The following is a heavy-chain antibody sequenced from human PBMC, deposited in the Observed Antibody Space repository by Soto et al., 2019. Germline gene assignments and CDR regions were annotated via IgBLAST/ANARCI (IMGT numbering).Heavy chain of an antibody. J-gene: IGHJ6*02. V-gene: IGHV6-1*01. CDR3: ARAGIVLMVYALQEEYYYYGMDV. Sequence: SQTLSLTCAISGDSVSSNSAAWNWIRQSPSRGLEWLGRTYYRSKWYNDYAVSVKSRITINPDTSKNQFSLQLNSVTSEDTAVYYCARAGIVLMVYALQEEYYYYGMDVWGQGTTVTVSS. D-gene: IGHD2-8*01. CDR1: GDSVSSNSAA. CDR2: TYYRSKWYN.